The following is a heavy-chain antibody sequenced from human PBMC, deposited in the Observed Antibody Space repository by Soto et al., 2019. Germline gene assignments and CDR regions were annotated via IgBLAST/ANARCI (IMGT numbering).Heavy chain of an antibody. CDR1: GFTFSSYS. CDR3: ARSVVVVAAPFDY. Sequence: EVQLVESGGGLDKPGGSLRLSCAASGFTFSSYSMNWVRQAPGKGLEWVSSISSSSSYIYYADSVKGRFTISRDNAKNSLYLQMNSLRAEDTAVYYCARSVVVVAAPFDYWGQGTLVTVSS. V-gene: IGHV3-21*01. CDR2: ISSSSSYI. J-gene: IGHJ4*02. D-gene: IGHD2-15*01.